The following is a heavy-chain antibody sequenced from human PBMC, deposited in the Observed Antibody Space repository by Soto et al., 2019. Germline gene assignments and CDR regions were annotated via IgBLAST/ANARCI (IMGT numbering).Heavy chain of an antibody. D-gene: IGHD2-2*01. CDR3: ARGYCTTTICDPWFDP. V-gene: IGHV5-51*01. J-gene: IGHJ5*02. CDR2: IYPGDSDT. Sequence: GYSFTSYWIGWVRQMPGKGLEWMGIIYPGDSDTRYSPSFQGQVTISADKSITTAYLQWSSLKASDTAMYYCARGYCTTTICDPWFDPWGQGTLVTVSS. CDR1: GYSFTSYW.